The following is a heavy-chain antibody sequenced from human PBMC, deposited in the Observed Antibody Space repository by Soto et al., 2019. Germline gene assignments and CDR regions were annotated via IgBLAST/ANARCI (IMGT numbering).Heavy chain of an antibody. Sequence: QVQLQESGPGLVKPSQTLSLTCTVSGGSISSGDYYWSWIRQPPGKGLEWIGYIYYSGSTYYNPSLKSRVTISVGTSKNQFSLKLSSVTAADTAVYYCARGLDDSSGYYYFDYWGQGTLVTVSS. CDR3: ARGLDDSSGYYYFDY. CDR2: IYYSGST. V-gene: IGHV4-30-4*01. CDR1: GGSISSGDYY. J-gene: IGHJ4*02. D-gene: IGHD3-22*01.